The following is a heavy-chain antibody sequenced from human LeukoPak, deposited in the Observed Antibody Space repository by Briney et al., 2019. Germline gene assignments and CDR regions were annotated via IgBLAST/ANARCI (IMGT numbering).Heavy chain of an antibody. CDR2: ISWNSGSI. V-gene: IGHV3-9*01. D-gene: IGHD6-6*01. CDR1: GFTFDDYA. Sequence: GGSLRLSCAASGFTFDDYAMHWVRQAPGKGLEWVSGISWNSGSIGYADSVKGRFTISRDNAKNSLYLQMNSLRAEDTALYYCAKDIGCGIAAPYWFDPWGQGTLVTVSS. CDR3: AKDIGCGIAAPYWFDP. J-gene: IGHJ5*02.